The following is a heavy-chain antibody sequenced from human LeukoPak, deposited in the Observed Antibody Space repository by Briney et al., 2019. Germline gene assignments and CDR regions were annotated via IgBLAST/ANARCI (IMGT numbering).Heavy chain of an antibody. CDR3: ARTEESGYSYRYFGYYYYMDV. V-gene: IGHV4-59*02. D-gene: IGHD5-18*01. CDR2: IYYSGST. J-gene: IGHJ6*03. Sequence: SETLSLTCTVSGGSVSDYYWSWIRQSPGKGLEWIGYIYYSGSTHYNPSLKSRVTISVDTSKNQFSLKLSSVTAADTAVYYCARTEESGYSYRYFGYYYYMDVWGKGTTVTVSS. CDR1: GGSVSDYY.